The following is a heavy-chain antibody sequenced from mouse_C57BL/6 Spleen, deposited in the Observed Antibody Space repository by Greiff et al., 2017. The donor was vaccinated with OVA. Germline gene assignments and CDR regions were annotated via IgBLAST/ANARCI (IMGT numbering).Heavy chain of an antibody. Sequence: DVKLQESGPGLVKPSQSLSLTCSVTGYSITSGYYWNWIRQFPGNKLEWMGYISYDGSNNYNPSLKNRISITRDTSKNQFFLKLNSVTTEDTATYYCARADSQLGPYYFDYWGQGTTLTVSS. CDR1: GYSITSGYY. V-gene: IGHV3-6*01. CDR2: ISYDGSN. D-gene: IGHD4-1*02. J-gene: IGHJ2*01. CDR3: ARADSQLGPYYFDY.